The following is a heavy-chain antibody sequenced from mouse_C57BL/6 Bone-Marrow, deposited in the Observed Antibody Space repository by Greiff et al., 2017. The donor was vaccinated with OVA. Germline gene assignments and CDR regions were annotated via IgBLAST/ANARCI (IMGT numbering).Heavy chain of an antibody. V-gene: IGHV14-4*01. CDR1: GFNIKDDY. D-gene: IGHD1-1*01. CDR3: TTLITTVVFDY. Sequence: EVQLQQSGAELVRPGASVKLSCTASGFNIKDDYMHWVKQRPEQGLEWIGWIDPENGDTEYASKFQGKATITADTSSNTAYLQLSSLTSEDTAVYYCTTLITTVVFDYWGQGTTLTVSS. CDR2: IDPENGDT. J-gene: IGHJ2*01.